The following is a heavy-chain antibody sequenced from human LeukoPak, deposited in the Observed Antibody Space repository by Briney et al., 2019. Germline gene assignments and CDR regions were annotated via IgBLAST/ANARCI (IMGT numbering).Heavy chain of an antibody. CDR3: ARGVSAVAGSFDY. CDR1: GFTFSSYA. Sequence: GGSLRLSCAASGFTFSSYAMSWVRQAPGKGLEWVSAISGSGGSTYYADSVKGRFTISRDNAKNSLYLQMNSLRAEDTAVYYCARGVSAVAGSFDYWGQGTLVTVSS. J-gene: IGHJ4*02. CDR2: ISGSGGST. V-gene: IGHV3-23*01. D-gene: IGHD6-19*01.